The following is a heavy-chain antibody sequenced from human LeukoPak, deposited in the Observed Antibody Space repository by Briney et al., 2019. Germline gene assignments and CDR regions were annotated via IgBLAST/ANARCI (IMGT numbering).Heavy chain of an antibody. CDR2: IYYSGST. CDR1: GGSISSSSYY. CDR3: ARDRRDTAMPSFDY. V-gene: IGHV4-39*07. D-gene: IGHD5-18*01. Sequence: PSETLSLTCTVSGGSISSSSYYWGWIRQPPGKGLEWIGSIYYSGSTYYNPSLKSRVTISVDTSKNQFSLKLSSVTAADTAVYYCARDRRDTAMPSFDYWGQGTLVTVSS. J-gene: IGHJ4*02.